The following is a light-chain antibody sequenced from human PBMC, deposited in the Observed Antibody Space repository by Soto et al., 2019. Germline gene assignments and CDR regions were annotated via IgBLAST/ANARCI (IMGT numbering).Light chain of an antibody. CDR1: RSDVGDYNY. Sequence: QSALTQPPSASGSPGQSVTISCTGTRSDVGDYNYVSWYQQHPGKAPKLLIYEVTKRPSGVPDRFSGSKSANTASLTVSGLQAEDEDDYYCISYAGSDNFEVFGGGTKLTVL. CDR3: ISYAGSDNFEV. V-gene: IGLV2-8*01. J-gene: IGLJ2*01. CDR2: EVT.